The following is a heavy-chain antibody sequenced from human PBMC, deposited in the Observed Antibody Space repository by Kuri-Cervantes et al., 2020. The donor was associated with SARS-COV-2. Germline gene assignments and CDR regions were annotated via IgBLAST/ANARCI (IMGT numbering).Heavy chain of an antibody. Sequence: GESRKISCAASGFTFSSYSMNWVRQAPGKGLEWVSSISSSSSYIYYADSVKGRFTISRDNAKNSMYLQMNSLRAEDTAVYYCARFSDYSNYVLYYYYYMDVWGKGTTVTVSS. D-gene: IGHD4-11*01. CDR1: GFTFSSYS. V-gene: IGHV3-21*01. J-gene: IGHJ6*03. CDR3: ARFSDYSNYVLYYYYYMDV. CDR2: ISSSSSYI.